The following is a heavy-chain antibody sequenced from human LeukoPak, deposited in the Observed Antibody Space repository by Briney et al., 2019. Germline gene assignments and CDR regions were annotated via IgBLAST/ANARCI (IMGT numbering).Heavy chain of an antibody. Sequence: GGSLRLSCAASGFTFSSYAMSWFRQAPGKGLEWVSAISGSGGSTYYADSVKGRFTISRDNSKNTLYLQMNSLRAEDTAVYYCAKGQRFLARSDWFDPWGQGTLVTVSS. V-gene: IGHV3-23*01. D-gene: IGHD3-3*01. CDR1: GFTFSSYA. J-gene: IGHJ5*02. CDR2: ISGSGGST. CDR3: AKGQRFLARSDWFDP.